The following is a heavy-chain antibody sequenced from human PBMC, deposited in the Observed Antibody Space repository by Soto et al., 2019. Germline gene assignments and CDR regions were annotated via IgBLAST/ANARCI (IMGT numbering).Heavy chain of an antibody. D-gene: IGHD2-2*01. Sequence: GGSLRLSCAASGSTFSSYAMSWVRQAPGKGLEWVSAISGSGGSTYYADSVKGRFTISRDNSKNTLYLQMNSLRAEDTAVYYCAKVRVPAAIQRPYYYYGMDVWGQGTTVTVSS. V-gene: IGHV3-23*01. CDR2: ISGSGGST. CDR1: GSTFSSYA. CDR3: AKVRVPAAIQRPYYYYGMDV. J-gene: IGHJ6*02.